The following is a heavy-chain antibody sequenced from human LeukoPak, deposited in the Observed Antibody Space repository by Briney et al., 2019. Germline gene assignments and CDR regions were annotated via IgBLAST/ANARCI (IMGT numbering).Heavy chain of an antibody. CDR1: GGSISSGGYY. Sequence: SETLPLTCTVSGGSISSGGYYWSWIRQHPGKGLEWIGYIYYSGSTYYNPSLKSRVTISVDTSKNQFSLKLSSVTAADTAVYYCARGALPAAIFGPVGYYYGMDVWGQGTTVTVSS. D-gene: IGHD2-2*01. CDR2: IYYSGST. J-gene: IGHJ6*02. CDR3: ARGALPAAIFGPVGYYYGMDV. V-gene: IGHV4-31*03.